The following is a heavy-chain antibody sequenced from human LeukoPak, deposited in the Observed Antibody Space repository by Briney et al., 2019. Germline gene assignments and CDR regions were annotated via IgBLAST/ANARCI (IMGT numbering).Heavy chain of an antibody. CDR3: ARIYGDYIVY. Sequence: SETLSLTCAVYGGSFRGYWWGWIRQSPGKGLEWIGEIDDSGNTQYSPSLKSRVAILVDTSKNQFSLKLNSVSAADMAVYYCARIYGDYIVYWGQGTRVTVSS. J-gene: IGHJ4*02. D-gene: IGHD4-17*01. CDR1: GGSFRGYW. V-gene: IGHV4-34*01. CDR2: IDDSGNT.